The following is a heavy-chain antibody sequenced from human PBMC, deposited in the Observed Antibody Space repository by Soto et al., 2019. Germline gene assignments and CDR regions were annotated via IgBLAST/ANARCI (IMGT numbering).Heavy chain of an antibody. CDR2: TSATGSTT. D-gene: IGHD2-2*02. V-gene: IGHV3-23*01. J-gene: IGHJ4*02. CDR3: AKQSKWSSTSCYSGGSTCPLDC. Sequence: GGSLRLSCAASGFAFSSYAMAWVRQAPGEGLEWVSGTSATGSTTYYADSVKGQFTISRDNSKNTLYLQMNSLRAEDTAVYYCAKQSKWSSTSCYSGGSTCPLDCWGQGTLVTVSS. CDR1: GFAFSSYA.